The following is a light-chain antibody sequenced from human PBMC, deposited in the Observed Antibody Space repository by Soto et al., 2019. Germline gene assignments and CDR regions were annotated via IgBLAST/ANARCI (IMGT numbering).Light chain of an antibody. CDR2: DAS. CDR3: PQRSNWPPFT. Sequence: EIVLTQSPATLSLSPGERATLSCRASESVSSYLAWYQQKPGQAPRLLIYDASNRATGIPARFSGSGSGTSFPLHIRRLRPENFSVYYCPQRSNWPPFTFGQGTKLEMK. CDR1: ESVSSY. J-gene: IGKJ2*01. V-gene: IGKV3-11*01.